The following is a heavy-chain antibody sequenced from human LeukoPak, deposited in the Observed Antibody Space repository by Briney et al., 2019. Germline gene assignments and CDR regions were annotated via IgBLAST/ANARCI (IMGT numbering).Heavy chain of an antibody. CDR1: GYSITSCNY. J-gene: IGHJ4*01. CDR2: IYHTGIT. D-gene: IGHD1-1*01. CDR3: ARGRRTPMGVDY. Sequence: RSETLSLTCSVSGYSITSCNYWGWFRQPPGKGLEWIGSIYHTGITNSKPSLKGRVTMTGDTSTNPFSMKLSTVAAADTAVYYCARGRRTPMGVDYWGQGTLVTVSS. V-gene: IGHV4-38-2*02.